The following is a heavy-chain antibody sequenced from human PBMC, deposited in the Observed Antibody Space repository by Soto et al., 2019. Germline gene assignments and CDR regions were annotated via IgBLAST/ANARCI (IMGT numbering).Heavy chain of an antibody. CDR3: AREIVTAGGNNYFDX. J-gene: IGHJ5*02. CDR2: VYHTGDT. V-gene: IGHV4-4*01. Sequence: AETLSLTCGVSGGTVASIHWWSWVRQSPGRGLEWIGNVYHTGDTNFNPSLQSRVTFSVDKSNNQFSLRLTSVAAADTAVYFCAREIVTAGGNNYFDXWGPGTLVTVSX. CDR1: GGTVASIHW. D-gene: IGHD2-21*02.